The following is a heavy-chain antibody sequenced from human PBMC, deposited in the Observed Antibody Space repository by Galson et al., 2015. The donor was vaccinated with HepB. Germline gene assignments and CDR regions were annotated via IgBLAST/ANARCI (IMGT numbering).Heavy chain of an antibody. D-gene: IGHD3-16*02. J-gene: IGHJ4*02. CDR2: ISWNGGSR. CDR3: AKDKGYRIAATGLDY. V-gene: IGHV3-9*01. Sequence: SLRLSCAASGFTFGDYAMHWGRHGPGKGLEWVSGISWNGGSRAYADFVKGRFTISRDNAKNSLFLQMNGLRPEDTAFYYCAKDKGYRIAATGLDYWGQGALVTVFS. CDR1: GFTFGDYA.